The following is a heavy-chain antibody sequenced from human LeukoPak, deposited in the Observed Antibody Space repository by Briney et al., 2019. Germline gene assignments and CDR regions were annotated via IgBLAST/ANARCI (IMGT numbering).Heavy chain of an antibody. CDR3: AIGTPYGGYSD. CDR1: GYIFTTYA. V-gene: IGHV3-23*01. Sequence: GGSLRLSCAASGYIFTTYAITWVRQAPGKGPEWVSSISGSGGRTYYADSLKGRFTISRDNSKNTLYLQMNSLRPEDTAVYYCAIGTPYGGYSDWGQGTLVTVSS. CDR2: ISGSGGRT. J-gene: IGHJ4*02. D-gene: IGHD5-12*01.